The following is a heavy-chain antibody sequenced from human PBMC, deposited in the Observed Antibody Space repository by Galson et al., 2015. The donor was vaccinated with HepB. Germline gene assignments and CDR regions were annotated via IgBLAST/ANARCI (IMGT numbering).Heavy chain of an antibody. D-gene: IGHD2-2*03. V-gene: IGHV2-5*02. CDR2: LYWDDDK. CDR3: AHRQFGYCSTTACPWFDP. Sequence: PALVKPTQTLTLTCTFSGFSLSTSGVGVGWIRQPPGKALEWLALLYWDDDKRYSPSLKTRLTITKDTSKNQVVLTMTNMDPVDTATYYCAHRQFGYCSTTACPWFDPWGQGTLVTVSS. CDR1: GFSLSTSGVG. J-gene: IGHJ5*02.